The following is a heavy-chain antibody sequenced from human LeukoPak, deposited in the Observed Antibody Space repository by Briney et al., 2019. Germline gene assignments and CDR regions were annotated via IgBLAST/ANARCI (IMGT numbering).Heavy chain of an antibody. Sequence: GASVKVSCKASGGTFSSYAISWVRQAPGQGLEWMGRIIPIFGTANYAQKFQGRVTITTDESTSTAYMELSSLRSEDTAVYYCARDQRTEATRFAFDYWGQGTLVTVSS. D-gene: IGHD6-25*01. V-gene: IGHV1-69*05. CDR1: GGTFSSYA. CDR2: IIPIFGTA. J-gene: IGHJ4*02. CDR3: ARDQRTEATRFAFDY.